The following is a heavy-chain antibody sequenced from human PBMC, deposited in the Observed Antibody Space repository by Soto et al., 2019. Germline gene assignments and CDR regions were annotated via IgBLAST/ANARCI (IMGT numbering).Heavy chain of an antibody. V-gene: IGHV1-69*13. CDR2: IIPIFGTA. CDR1: GGTFSSYA. CDR3: ANGYCSGSSCYCHTSGFGMDV. D-gene: IGHD2-15*01. Sequence: ASVKVSCRASGGTFSSYAISGVRQAPGQGLEWMGGIIPIFGTANYAQKFQGRLTITADESTSTAYMELSSLRSEDTDEYYCANGYCSGSSCYCHTSGFGMDVLGQGTTVTVSS. J-gene: IGHJ6*02.